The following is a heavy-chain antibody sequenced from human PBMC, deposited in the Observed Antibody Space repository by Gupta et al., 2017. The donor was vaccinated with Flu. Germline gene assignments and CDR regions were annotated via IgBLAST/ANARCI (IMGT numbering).Heavy chain of an antibody. J-gene: IGHJ4*02. CDR1: GFTFTWYA. Sequence: QVQLVQSGAEVRKPGASVTLSCETSGFTFTWYAVHWVRQAPGQRPEWMGWIHGGDGRTEYSQKFRGRVTITRDTSASTAHMELSSLRSEDTAIYYCARNRGTGDLDYWGQGTLVTVSS. CDR3: ARNRGTGDLDY. V-gene: IGHV1-3*01. CDR2: IHGGDGRT. D-gene: IGHD7-27*01.